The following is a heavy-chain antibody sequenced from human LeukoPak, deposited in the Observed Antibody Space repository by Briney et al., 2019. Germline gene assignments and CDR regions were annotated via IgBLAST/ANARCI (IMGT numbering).Heavy chain of an antibody. J-gene: IGHJ4*02. D-gene: IGHD1-20*01. CDR2: ISSDGSII. Sequence: GGSLRLSCAASGFTFSSFWLHWVRQVPGKGLVWVSRISSDGSIISYADSVKGRFTISGDNAQNTLYLQMNSLRAADTAVYYCAKAITGTTAYDYWGQGTLVTVSS. CDR1: GFTFSSFW. V-gene: IGHV3-74*01. CDR3: AKAITGTTAYDY.